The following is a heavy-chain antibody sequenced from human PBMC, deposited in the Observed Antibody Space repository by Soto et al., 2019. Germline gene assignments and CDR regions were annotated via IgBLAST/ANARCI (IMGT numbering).Heavy chain of an antibody. Sequence: VQLLQSGGGLIQPGGSLRLSCTTSGFTFSNYAMSWVRQAPGTGLEGVSVITGSGDVSYVTDRFKGRFTVSRDNSKNTLFLEMSSLRADDTAVYFWAKAQETSGNVNSYLDYGGQGIRVTVSP. J-gene: IGHJ4*02. D-gene: IGHD2-15*01. CDR2: ITGSGDVS. CDR1: GFTFSNYA. V-gene: IGHV3-23*01. CDR3: AKAQETSGNVNSYLDY.